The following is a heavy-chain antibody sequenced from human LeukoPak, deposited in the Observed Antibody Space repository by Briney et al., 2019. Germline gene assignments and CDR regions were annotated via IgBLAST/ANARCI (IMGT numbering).Heavy chain of an antibody. J-gene: IGHJ3*02. CDR1: GGSFSGYY. CDR2: INHSGST. V-gene: IGHV4-34*01. CDR3: ARVVDAFDI. Sequence: PSETLSFTCAVYGGSFSGYYWSWIRQPPGKGLEWIGEINHSGSTNYNPSLKSRVTISVDTSKNQFSLKLSSVTAADTAVYYCARVVDAFDIWGQGTMVTVSS. D-gene: IGHD1-26*01.